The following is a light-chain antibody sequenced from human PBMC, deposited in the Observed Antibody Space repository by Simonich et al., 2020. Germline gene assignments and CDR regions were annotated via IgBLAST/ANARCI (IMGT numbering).Light chain of an antibody. CDR1: VLAKKY. CDR2: KNS. Sequence: SYELTQPSSVSVSPGQTARITCSGDVLAKKYARWFQQKPGQAPVLVIYKNSEQPSGIPERFSGSSSVTTVTLTISGAQVEDEADYYCYSAADNNLVFGGGTKLTVL. V-gene: IGLV3-27*01. J-gene: IGLJ2*01. CDR3: YSAADNNLV.